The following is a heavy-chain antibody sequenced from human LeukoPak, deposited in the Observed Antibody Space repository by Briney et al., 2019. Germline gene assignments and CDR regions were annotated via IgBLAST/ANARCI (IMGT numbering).Heavy chain of an antibody. V-gene: IGHV3-23*01. J-gene: IGHJ4*02. Sequence: GGSLRLSCAASGFTFSSYAMSWVRQAPGKGLEWVSDITSSGDSTYYADSVKGRFTISRDNPKNTLYLQMNSLRAEDTAIYYCVKEYFGFAFDYWSQGTLVTVSS. CDR3: VKEYFGFAFDY. D-gene: IGHD3-9*01. CDR1: GFTFSSYA. CDR2: ITSSGDST.